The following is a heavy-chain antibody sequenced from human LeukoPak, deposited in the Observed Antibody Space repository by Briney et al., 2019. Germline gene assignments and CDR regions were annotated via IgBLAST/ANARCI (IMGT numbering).Heavy chain of an antibody. J-gene: IGHJ4*02. V-gene: IGHV1-69*13. CDR2: IIPIFGTA. CDR1: GGTFSSYG. Sequence: GASVTVSCKASGGTFSSYGISWVRQAPGQGLEGMGGIIPIFGTANYAQKFQGRVTITADESTSTAYMELSSLRSEDTAVYCCASGVYYDSSGYSFEYWGQGTLVTVSS. CDR3: ASGVYYDSSGYSFEY. D-gene: IGHD3-22*01.